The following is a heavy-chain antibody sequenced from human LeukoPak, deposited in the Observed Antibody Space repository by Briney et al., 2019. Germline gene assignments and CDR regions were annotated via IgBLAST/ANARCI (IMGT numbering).Heavy chain of an antibody. CDR3: AREGCSGGSCYSLPYYYYGMDV. D-gene: IGHD2-15*01. CDR1: GFTFSSYW. J-gene: IGHJ6*02. CDR2: INHNGNVN. Sequence: GGSLRLSCAASGFTFSSYWMNWARQAPGKGLEWVASINHNGNVNYYVDSVKGRFTISRDNAKNSLYLQMSSLRSEDTAVYYCAREGCSGGSCYSLPYYYYGMDVWGQGTTVTVSS. V-gene: IGHV3-7*03.